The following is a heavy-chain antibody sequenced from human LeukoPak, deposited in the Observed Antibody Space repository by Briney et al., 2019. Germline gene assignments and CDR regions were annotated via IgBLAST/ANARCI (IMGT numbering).Heavy chain of an antibody. CDR2: IIPIFGTA. J-gene: IGHJ6*03. V-gene: IGHV1-69*06. CDR3: ASLRHITMDAYYMDV. CDR1: GGTFSSYA. Sequence: GASVKVSCKASGGTFSSYAISWVRQAPGQGLEWMGGIIPIFGTANYAQRFQGRVTITADKSTSTAYMELSSLRSEDTAVYYCASLRHITMDAYYMDVWGKGTTVTVSS. D-gene: IGHD3-10*01.